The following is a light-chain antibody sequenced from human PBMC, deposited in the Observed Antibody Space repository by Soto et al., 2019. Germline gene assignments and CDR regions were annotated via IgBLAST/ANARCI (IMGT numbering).Light chain of an antibody. CDR2: EVS. Sequence: QSALTQPASVSGSPGQSITLSCTGTSSDVGGYNYVSWYQQHPGKAPKLMISEVSNRPSGVSNRFSGSKSGNTASLTISGLQAEDEAEYYCSSYTSSSTHVVFGGGTKLTVL. V-gene: IGLV2-14*01. CDR1: SSDVGGYNY. CDR3: SSYTSSSTHVV. J-gene: IGLJ2*01.